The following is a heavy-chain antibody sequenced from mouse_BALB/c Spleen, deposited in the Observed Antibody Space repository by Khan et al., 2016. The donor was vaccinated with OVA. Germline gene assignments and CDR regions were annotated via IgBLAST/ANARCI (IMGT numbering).Heavy chain of an antibody. CDR2: INPYNDGT. Sequence: VQLKHSGPELVKPGASVKMSCKASGYTFTSYVMHWVKQKPGQGLEWIGYINPYNDGTKYNEKFKGKATLTSDKSSSTAYMELSSLTSEDSAVYYCARRDYFGSSSFAYWGQGTLVTVSA. CDR3: ARRDYFGSSSFAY. V-gene: IGHV1S136*01. CDR1: GYTFTSYV. J-gene: IGHJ3*01. D-gene: IGHD1-1*01.